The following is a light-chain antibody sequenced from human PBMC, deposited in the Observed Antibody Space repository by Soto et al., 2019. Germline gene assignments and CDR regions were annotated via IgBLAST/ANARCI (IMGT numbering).Light chain of an antibody. CDR3: QQYGSAPFT. CDR1: QSVGSSH. V-gene: IGKV3-20*01. CDR2: DAA. Sequence: EIVLTQSPGTLSLSPGERATLSCRASQSVGSSHLAWYRQKPGQPPRLLIYDAAIRATGIPDRISGSGSGTDFTLTISRLQPEDFAVYYCQQYGSAPFTFGPGTKVDIK. J-gene: IGKJ3*01.